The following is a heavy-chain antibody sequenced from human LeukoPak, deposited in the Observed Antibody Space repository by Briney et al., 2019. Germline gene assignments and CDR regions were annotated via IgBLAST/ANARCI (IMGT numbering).Heavy chain of an antibody. D-gene: IGHD3-22*01. CDR1: GSTFDDYG. J-gene: IGHJ4*02. V-gene: IGHV3-9*03. Sequence: GGSLRLSCAASGSTFDDYGMHWLRQAPGKGVEWVSGISWTSGRIGYADSVKGRFTISRDNAKNSLYLQMNSLRAEDMALYYCAKDTQADYYDSSGYTDYWGQGTLVTVSS. CDR3: AKDTQADYYDSSGYTDY. CDR2: ISWTSGRI.